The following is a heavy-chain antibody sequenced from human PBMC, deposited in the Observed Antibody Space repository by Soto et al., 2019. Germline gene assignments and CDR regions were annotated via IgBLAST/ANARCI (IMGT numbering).Heavy chain of an antibody. D-gene: IGHD6-6*01. Sequence: GGSLRLSCAASGFTFSSYGMHWVRQAPGKGLEWVAVIWYDGSNKYYADSVKGRFTISRDNSKNTLYLQMNSLRAEDTAVYYCARARPDRTSIAARPPAFDIWGQGTMVTVSS. CDR3: ARARPDRTSIAARPPAFDI. V-gene: IGHV3-33*01. CDR1: GFTFSSYG. J-gene: IGHJ3*02. CDR2: IWYDGSNK.